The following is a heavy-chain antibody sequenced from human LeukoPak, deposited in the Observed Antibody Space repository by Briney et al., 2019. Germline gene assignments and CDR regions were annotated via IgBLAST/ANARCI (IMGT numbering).Heavy chain of an antibody. V-gene: IGHV3-30*01. D-gene: IGHD3-16*01. CDR3: ARDWGARNYGWHFDL. J-gene: IGHJ2*01. CDR2: ISYGGNNK. CDR1: GFTFSNYA. Sequence: GGSLRLSCVASGFTFSNYAMRWVRQAPGKGLQWMAVISYGGNNKYYADSVKGRFTISRDNSKKTLYLQMNSLRAEDTSVFYCARDWGARNYGWHFDLWGRGTLVTVSS.